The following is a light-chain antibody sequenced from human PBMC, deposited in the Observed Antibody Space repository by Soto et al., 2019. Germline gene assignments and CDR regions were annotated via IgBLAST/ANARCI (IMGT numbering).Light chain of an antibody. CDR1: PSISSW. V-gene: IGKV1-5*03. Sequence: DIQMTQSPSTLSASVGDRVTITCRASPSISSWLAWYQQKPGKAPKLLLYKASSLESGVPSRFSGSRSGTEFTLTISSLQPDDFATDYCQQYNSYVYTFGQGTKLEIK. CDR3: QQYNSYVYT. CDR2: KAS. J-gene: IGKJ2*01.